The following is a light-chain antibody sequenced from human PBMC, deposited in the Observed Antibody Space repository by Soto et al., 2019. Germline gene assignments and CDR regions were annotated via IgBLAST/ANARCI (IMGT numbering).Light chain of an antibody. CDR2: EVT. V-gene: IGLV2-8*01. J-gene: IGLJ1*01. CDR3: SSFTGASTI. CDR1: SSDVGGYNY. Sequence: QSVLTQPPSASGSPGQSVTISCTGTSSDVGGYNYVSWYQQHPGKAPKLVIYEVTKWPSGVPDRFSGSKSGNTASLTVSGLQAEDEADYYCSSFTGASTIFGTGTKVTVL.